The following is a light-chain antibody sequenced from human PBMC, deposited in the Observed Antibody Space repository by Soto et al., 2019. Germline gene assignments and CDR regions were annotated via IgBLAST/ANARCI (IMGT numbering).Light chain of an antibody. Sequence: QSALTQPASVSGSPGQSITISCTGSSSDVGGYDFVSWYQQHPGKAPKLMIYDVNNRPSGVSSRFSGSKSGNTASLTISGLQADDESDYYCCSYTSSTTGVFGGGTKLTVL. J-gene: IGLJ3*02. CDR3: CSYTSSTTGV. V-gene: IGLV2-14*03. CDR2: DVN. CDR1: SSDVGGYDF.